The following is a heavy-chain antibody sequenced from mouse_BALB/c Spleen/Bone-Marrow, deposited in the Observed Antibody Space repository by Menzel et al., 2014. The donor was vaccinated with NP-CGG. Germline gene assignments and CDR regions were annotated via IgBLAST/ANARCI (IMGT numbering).Heavy chain of an antibody. D-gene: IGHD1-1*01. Sequence: VQLQQSGAELVKPGASVKLSCKVSGYTFTDYIIHWIKQRSGQGLEWIGWFYPGSGNIKYNEKFKDKATLTADKSSSTVYMELSRLTSEDSAVYFCTRHFYGSSYFDYWGQGTTLTVSS. CDR2: FYPGSGNI. J-gene: IGHJ2*01. CDR1: GYTFTDYI. CDR3: TRHFYGSSYFDY. V-gene: IGHV1-62-2*01.